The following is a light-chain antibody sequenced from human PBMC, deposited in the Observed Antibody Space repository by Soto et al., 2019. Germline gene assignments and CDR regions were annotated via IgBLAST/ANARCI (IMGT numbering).Light chain of an antibody. CDR2: RAS. CDR3: QHYHNWPPWT. Sequence: EIVMTQSPATLSVSPGERATLSCRASQSVSSNLAWYQQKPGQAPRLLIYRASTRATGIPARFSGSGSGTDFTLTITILQSEDFAVYYCQHYHNWPPWTFGQGTKVEIK. CDR1: QSVSSN. J-gene: IGKJ1*01. V-gene: IGKV3-15*01.